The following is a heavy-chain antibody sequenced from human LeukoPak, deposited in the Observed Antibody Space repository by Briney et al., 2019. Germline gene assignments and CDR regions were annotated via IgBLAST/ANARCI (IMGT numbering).Heavy chain of an antibody. D-gene: IGHD6-19*01. CDR2: ISWNSGSI. CDR1: GFTFDDYA. V-gene: IGHV3-9*01. J-gene: IGHJ4*02. Sequence: PGGSLRLSCAASGFTFDDYAMHWVRQAPGKGLEWVSGISWNSGSIGYADSVKGRFTISRDNAKNSLYLQMNSLRVEDTALYYCAKSPYSSGWYYYFDYRGQGTLVTVSS. CDR3: AKSPYSSGWYYYFDY.